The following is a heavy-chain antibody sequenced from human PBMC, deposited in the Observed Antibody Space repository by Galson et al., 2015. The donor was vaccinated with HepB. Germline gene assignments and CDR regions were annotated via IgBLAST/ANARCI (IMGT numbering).Heavy chain of an antibody. V-gene: IGHV5-51*01. CDR2: IYPGDSDT. Sequence: SGAEVKKPGESLKISCKGSGYSFTSYWIGWVRQMPGKGLEWMGIIYPGDSDTRYSPSFQGQVTISADKSISTAYLQWSSLKASDTAMYYCARLVYDSSGYYRYWYFDLWGRGTLVTVSS. J-gene: IGHJ2*01. CDR1: GYSFTSYW. CDR3: ARLVYDSSGYYRYWYFDL. D-gene: IGHD3-22*01.